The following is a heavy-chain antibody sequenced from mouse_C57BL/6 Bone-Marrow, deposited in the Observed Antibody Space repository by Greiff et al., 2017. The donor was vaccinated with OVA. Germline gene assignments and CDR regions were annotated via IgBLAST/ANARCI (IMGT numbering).Heavy chain of an antibody. V-gene: IGHV1-64*01. CDR3: ARYNGMDY. Sequence: VQLQQPGAELVKPGASVKLSCKASGYTFTSYWMHWVKQRPGQGLEWIGMIHPNSGSTNYNEKFKSKATLTVDKSSSTAYVQLSSLTSEDSAVYYCARYNGMDYWGQGTTLTVSS. D-gene: IGHD1-1*01. J-gene: IGHJ2*01. CDR2: IHPNSGST. CDR1: GYTFTSYW.